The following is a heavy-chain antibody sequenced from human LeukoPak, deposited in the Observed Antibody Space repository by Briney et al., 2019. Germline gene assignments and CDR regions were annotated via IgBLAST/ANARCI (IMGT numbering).Heavy chain of an antibody. V-gene: IGHV3-21*01. D-gene: IGHD5-18*01. J-gene: IGHJ4*02. CDR1: GFTFSSYP. Sequence: PGGSLRLSCVASGFTFSSYPMHWVRQAPGKGLEWVSSISSSSGYIYYAASVKGRFTVSRDNAKNSLSLQMSSLRAEDTSVYYCATSRRDGYGYRALELPPSPVDWGQGTLVTVSS. CDR3: ATSRRDGYGYRALELPPSPVD. CDR2: ISSSSGYI.